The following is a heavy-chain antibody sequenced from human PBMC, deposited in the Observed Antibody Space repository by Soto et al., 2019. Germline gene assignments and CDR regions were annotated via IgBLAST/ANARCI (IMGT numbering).Heavy chain of an antibody. V-gene: IGHV3-7*03. CDR1: GFTFSSYW. Sequence: GGSLRLSCAASGFTFSSYWMSWVRQAPGKGLEWVANIKEDGSEKNYVDSVKGQFTISRDNSKNTLYLQMNSLRAEDAAVYYCAKSAGSNAYYPNDHWGQGTLVTVSS. CDR2: IKEDGSEK. D-gene: IGHD3-16*01. J-gene: IGHJ4*02. CDR3: AKSAGSNAYYPNDH.